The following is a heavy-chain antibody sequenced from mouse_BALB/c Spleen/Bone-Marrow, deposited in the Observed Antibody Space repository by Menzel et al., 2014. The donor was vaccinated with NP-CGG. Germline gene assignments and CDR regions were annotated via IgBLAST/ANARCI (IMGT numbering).Heavy chain of an antibody. Sequence: EVKLMESGGGLVQPGGSLKLPCAASGFDFSRYWMNWVRQAPGKGLEWIGEINPDSSTINYTPFLKDKFIISRDNAKNTLYLQMSKVRSEDTALYYCARPYYRYLYFDYWGQGTTLTVSS. V-gene: IGHV4-1*02. D-gene: IGHD2-14*01. CDR3: ARPYYRYLYFDY. CDR1: GFDFSRYW. CDR2: INPDSSTI. J-gene: IGHJ2*01.